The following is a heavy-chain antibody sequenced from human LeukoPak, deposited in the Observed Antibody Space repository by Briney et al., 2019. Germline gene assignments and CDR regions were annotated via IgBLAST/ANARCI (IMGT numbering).Heavy chain of an antibody. CDR3: ASYSGSNAYYAY. CDR2: VYSSGST. J-gene: IGHJ4*02. D-gene: IGHD1-26*01. CDR1: GGSITSYY. V-gene: IGHV4-4*07. Sequence: SETLSLTCTVSGGSITSYYWTWIRQPAGKGLEWIGRVYSSGSTNYNTSLKSRVTMSVDTSNNQFSLRLSSVTAADTAVYYCASYSGSNAYYAYWGQGTLVTVSS.